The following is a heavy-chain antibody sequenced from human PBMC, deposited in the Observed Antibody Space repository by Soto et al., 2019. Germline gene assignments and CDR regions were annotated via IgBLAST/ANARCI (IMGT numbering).Heavy chain of an antibody. Sequence: QVQLVQSGAEVKKPGASVKVSCKASGYTFTGYYIHWVRQAPGQGLEWMGWVNPNSGGTNYAQKFQGWVTMTRDTSISTDYMERSRLRSDDTAVYYCVTSRVSVAVAGETEYYFDYWGQGTLVTVSS. CDR1: GYTFTGYY. D-gene: IGHD6-19*01. CDR2: VNPNSGGT. V-gene: IGHV1-2*04. CDR3: VTSRVSVAVAGETEYYFDY. J-gene: IGHJ4*02.